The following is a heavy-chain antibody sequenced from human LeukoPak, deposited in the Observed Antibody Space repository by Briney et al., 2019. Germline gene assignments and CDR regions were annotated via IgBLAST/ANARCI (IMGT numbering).Heavy chain of an antibody. CDR3: ARDRGVSYFDY. V-gene: IGHV3-33*01. CDR2: IWYDGSNK. D-gene: IGHD3-10*01. J-gene: IGHJ4*02. CDR1: QFTFSNHG. Sequence: PGRSLRLSCAASQFTFSNHGMHWVRQAPGKGLEWVAVIWYDGSNKYYADSVKGRFTISRDNSQNTLYPQMNSLRAEDTAVYYCARDRGVSYFDYWGQGTQVTVSS.